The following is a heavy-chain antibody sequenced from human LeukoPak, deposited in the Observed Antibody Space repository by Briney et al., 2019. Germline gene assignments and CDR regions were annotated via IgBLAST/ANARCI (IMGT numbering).Heavy chain of an antibody. CDR2: IGYDGSNK. CDR3: ARENDVGAADY. J-gene: IGHJ4*02. D-gene: IGHD1-26*01. V-gene: IGHV3-30*02. CDR1: GFSLSNYG. Sequence: QPGGSLRLSCAASGFSLSNYGMHWVRQAPGKGLEWVAFIGYDGSNKYYADSVKGRFTISRDNSKNTLYLQMNSLRVEDTAVYYCARENDVGAADYWGQGTLVTVSS.